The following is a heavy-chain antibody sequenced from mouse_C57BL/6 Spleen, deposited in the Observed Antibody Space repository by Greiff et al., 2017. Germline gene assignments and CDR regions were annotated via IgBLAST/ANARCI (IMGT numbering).Heavy chain of an antibody. J-gene: IGHJ4*01. Sequence: EVQGVESGPELVKPGASVKISCKASGYSFTGYYMNWVKQSPEKSLEWIGEINPSTGGTTYNQKFKAKATLTVDKSSSTAYMQLKSLTSEDSAVYYCARSGNYNAMDYWGQGTSVTVSS. CDR2: INPSTGGT. V-gene: IGHV1-42*01. D-gene: IGHD2-1*01. CDR1: GYSFTGYY. CDR3: ARSGNYNAMDY.